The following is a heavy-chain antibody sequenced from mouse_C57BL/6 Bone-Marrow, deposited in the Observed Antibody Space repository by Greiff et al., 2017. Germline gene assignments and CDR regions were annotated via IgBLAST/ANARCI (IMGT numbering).Heavy chain of an antibody. J-gene: IGHJ4*01. CDR1: GYAFSSSW. D-gene: IGHD3-3*01. CDR2: IYPGDGDT. Sequence: QVQLQQSGPELVKPGASVKIPCKASGYAFSSSWMNWVKQRPGKGLEWIGRIYPGDGDTNYNGKFKGKATLTADKSSSTAYMQLSSLTSEDSAVYFCAREGPSMDYWGQGTSVTVSS. V-gene: IGHV1-82*01. CDR3: AREGPSMDY.